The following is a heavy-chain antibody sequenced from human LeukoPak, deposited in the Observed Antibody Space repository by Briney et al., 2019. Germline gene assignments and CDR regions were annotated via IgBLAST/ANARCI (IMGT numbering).Heavy chain of an antibody. Sequence: PGGSLRLSCAASGFTFSSYAMSWVRQAPGKGLEWVSAISGSGGSTYYADSVKGRFTISRDNSKNTLHLQMNSLRAEDTAVYYCAKDTDIVVVPAAIGDWGQGTLVTVSS. CDR1: GFTFSSYA. D-gene: IGHD2-2*01. J-gene: IGHJ4*02. CDR2: ISGSGGST. V-gene: IGHV3-23*01. CDR3: AKDTDIVVVPAAIGD.